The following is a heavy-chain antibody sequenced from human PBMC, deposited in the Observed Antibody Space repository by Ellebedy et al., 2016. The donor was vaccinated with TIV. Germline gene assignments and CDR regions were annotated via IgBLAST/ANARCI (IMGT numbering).Heavy chain of an antibody. Sequence: GESLKISXVASGFTFSSYAMGWVRQAPGKGLEWVSGISTSGGSTYYADSVKGRFTISRDNSKNTLYLQMDSLRVEDTAVYYCAKDRYGSHFDVPDFWGRGTLVTVSS. CDR2: ISTSGGST. J-gene: IGHJ4*02. D-gene: IGHD1-26*01. V-gene: IGHV3-23*01. CDR3: AKDRYGSHFDVPDF. CDR1: GFTFSSYA.